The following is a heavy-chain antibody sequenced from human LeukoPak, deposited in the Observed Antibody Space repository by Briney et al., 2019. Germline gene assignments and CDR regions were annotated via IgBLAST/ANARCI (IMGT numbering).Heavy chain of an antibody. V-gene: IGHV4-59*11. CDR3: ARSYYYDRSGSRHYYFDS. J-gene: IGHJ4*02. Sequence: PSETLSLTCTVSGGSISNHYWNWIRRPPGKGLEWIGHIYYSGSTNYNPSLKSRVTISVDRSKTQFSLNLSSVTAADTAVYYCARSYYYDRSGSRHYYFDSWGQGTLVTVSS. D-gene: IGHD3-22*01. CDR2: IYYSGST. CDR1: GGSISNHY.